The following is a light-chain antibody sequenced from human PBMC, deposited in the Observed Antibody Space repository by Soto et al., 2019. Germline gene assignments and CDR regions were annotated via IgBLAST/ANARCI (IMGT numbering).Light chain of an antibody. Sequence: EIVLTQSTATLSLSPGERATLSCRASQSISRQLAWYQQKPGQAPRLLIHDASNRATGIPARFSGSGSSTDFTLTISSLEPEEFAVYFCQQRSNWPLTFGGGTKVEIK. CDR1: QSISRQ. V-gene: IGKV3-11*01. CDR3: QQRSNWPLT. CDR2: DAS. J-gene: IGKJ4*01.